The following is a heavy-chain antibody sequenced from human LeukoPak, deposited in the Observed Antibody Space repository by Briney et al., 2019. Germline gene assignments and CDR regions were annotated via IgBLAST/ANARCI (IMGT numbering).Heavy chain of an antibody. CDR2: IIPIFGTA. CDR1: GGTFSSYA. Sequence: ASVKVSCRASGGTFSSYAISWVRQAPGQGLEWMGGIIPIFGTANCAQKFQGRVTITAGESTSTAYMELSSLRSEDTAVYYCARLIRAVGNNWFDPWGQGTLVTVSS. V-gene: IGHV1-69*13. J-gene: IGHJ5*02. CDR3: ARLIRAVGNNWFDP. D-gene: IGHD2-15*01.